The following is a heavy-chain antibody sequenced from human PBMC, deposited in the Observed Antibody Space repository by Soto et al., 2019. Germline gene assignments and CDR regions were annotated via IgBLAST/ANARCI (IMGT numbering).Heavy chain of an antibody. CDR3: TRHEGGAAADRPLDY. J-gene: IGHJ4*02. V-gene: IGHV4-39*01. Sequence: SETLSLTCTVSGGFISSSTYYWGWIRQPPGKGLEWIANIYYSGNTYYNPSLKSRVTMSVDTYTNQFSLKLMSVTAADTAIYYCTRHEGGAAADRPLDYWGQGTLVTVSS. D-gene: IGHD6-13*01. CDR1: GGFISSSTYY. CDR2: IYYSGNT.